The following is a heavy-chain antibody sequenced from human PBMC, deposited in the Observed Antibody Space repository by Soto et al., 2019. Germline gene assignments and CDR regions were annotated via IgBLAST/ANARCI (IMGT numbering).Heavy chain of an antibody. Sequence: SVKVSCKASGFTFTSSAVQWVRQARGQRLEWIGWIVVGSGNTNYAQKFQERVTITRDMSTSTAYMELSSLRSEDTAVYYCVWSEAGTLTDKYYFDYWGQGTLVTVSS. CDR3: VWSEAGTLTDKYYFDY. CDR2: IVVGSGNT. CDR1: GFTFTSSA. D-gene: IGHD6-19*01. J-gene: IGHJ4*02. V-gene: IGHV1-58*01.